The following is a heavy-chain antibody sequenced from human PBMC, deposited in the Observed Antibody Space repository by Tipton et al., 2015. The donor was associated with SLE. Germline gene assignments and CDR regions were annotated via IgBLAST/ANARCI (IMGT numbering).Heavy chain of an antibody. Sequence: TLSLTCTATGDSVTSSGYYWSWIRQHPGKGLEWIGFISYDGRTKYNPSLKSRVTISLDTSKTQFFLRLSSVTAAGTAVYFCARGPNWGLDDAFDIWGQGTMVSVSS. CDR2: ISYDGRT. V-gene: IGHV4-31*03. CDR3: ARGPNWGLDDAFDI. D-gene: IGHD7-27*01. CDR1: GDSVTSSGYY. J-gene: IGHJ3*02.